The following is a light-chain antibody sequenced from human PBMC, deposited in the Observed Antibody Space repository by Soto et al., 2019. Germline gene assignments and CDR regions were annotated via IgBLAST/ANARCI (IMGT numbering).Light chain of an antibody. V-gene: IGKV1-39*01. CDR1: QNIDIF. Sequence: DFQMTQSPSSLSASFGDRVTITCRSSQNIDIFLNWYQQRPGKAPNLLVYGASTLHSGVPSRFIGIGSGTHFTLPIDGVQPEDVGTYFCHQTYTVPRTFGQGTKVEIK. J-gene: IGKJ1*01. CDR2: GAS. CDR3: HQTYTVPRT.